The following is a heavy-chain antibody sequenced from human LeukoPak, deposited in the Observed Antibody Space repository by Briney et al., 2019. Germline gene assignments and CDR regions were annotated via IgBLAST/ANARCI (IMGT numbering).Heavy chain of an antibody. J-gene: IGHJ4*02. Sequence: GASVKVSCKASGYTFTSYAITWVRQAPGQGLEWMGWINPDNGNTFCAQNFQGRVTVTTDTSTSTAYMELRSLRSDDTAVYYCAADGGFGELYYWGQGTLVTVSS. V-gene: IGHV1-18*01. D-gene: IGHD3-10*01. CDR2: INPDNGNT. CDR1: GYTFTSYA. CDR3: AADGGFGELYY.